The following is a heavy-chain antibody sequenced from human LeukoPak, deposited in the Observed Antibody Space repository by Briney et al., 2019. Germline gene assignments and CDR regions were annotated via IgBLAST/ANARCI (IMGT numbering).Heavy chain of an antibody. Sequence: GGSAKLFCAASGFTFSSYAMSWVRQTPARGLEWVSCLKGTGEKFYADSVKARFTLPRDVSRNTVYLKLNNLRPGDTAVYSCSKWRWVLSADAVLWGQGTVVTVSS. J-gene: IGHJ4*02. CDR2: LKGTGEK. CDR3: SKWRWVLSADAVL. CDR1: GFTFSSYA. V-gene: IGHV3-23*01. D-gene: IGHD3-9*01.